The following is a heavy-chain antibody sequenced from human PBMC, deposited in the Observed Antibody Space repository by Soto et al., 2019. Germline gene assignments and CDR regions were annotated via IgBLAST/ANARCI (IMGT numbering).Heavy chain of an antibody. CDR3: ARSFMVSVDYFDS. D-gene: IGHD3-10*01. Sequence: PSETLSLTCTVCGAAMDSHYWSWIRQPPGKGLEWIGQVFYSGSTNYNPSLKSRVTISINTSTKQFSLKLTSVSAADTAVYYRARSFMVSVDYFDSWRQGSFDTVSS. V-gene: IGHV4-59*11. J-gene: IGHJ4*02. CDR2: VFYSGST. CDR1: GAAMDSHY.